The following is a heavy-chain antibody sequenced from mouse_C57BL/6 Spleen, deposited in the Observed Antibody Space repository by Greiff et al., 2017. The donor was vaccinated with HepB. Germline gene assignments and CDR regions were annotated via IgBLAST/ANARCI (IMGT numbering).Heavy chain of an antibody. CDR3: ARSRVYYGYFDY. V-gene: IGHV1-18*01. D-gene: IGHD2-1*01. J-gene: IGHJ2*01. Sequence: VQLKESGPELVKPGASVKIPCKASGYTFTDYNMDWVKQSHGKSLEWIGDINPNNGGTIYNQKFKGKATLTVDKSSSTAYMELRSLTSEDTAVYYCARSRVYYGYFDYWGQGTTLTVSS. CDR2: INPNNGGT. CDR1: GYTFTDYN.